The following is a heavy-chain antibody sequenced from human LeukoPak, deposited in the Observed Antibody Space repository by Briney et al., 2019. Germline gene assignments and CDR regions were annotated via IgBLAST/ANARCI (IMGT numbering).Heavy chain of an antibody. CDR2: ISGSGGST. CDR1: GFTFSSYA. J-gene: IGHJ4*02. Sequence: GGSLRLSCAASGFTFSSYAMSWVRQAPGKGLEWVSAISGSGGSTYYADSVKGRFTISRDNSKNTLYLQMNSLRAEDTAVYYCARDTNMVRGANWGQGTLVTVSS. CDR3: ARDTNMVRGAN. D-gene: IGHD3-10*01. V-gene: IGHV3-23*01.